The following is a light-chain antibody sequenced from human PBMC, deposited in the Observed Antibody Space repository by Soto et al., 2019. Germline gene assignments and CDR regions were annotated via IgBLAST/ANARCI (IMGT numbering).Light chain of an antibody. V-gene: IGLV2-11*01. CDR2: DVN. Sequence: QSALTQPRSVSGSPGQSVTISCTGTSSDVGSYNYVSWYQQHPGKAPKLMIYDVNKRPSGVPDRFSGSKSGNTASLTISGLQADDETDYYCCSYAGSYPYVFGTGTKVTVL. CDR3: CSYAGSYPYV. CDR1: SSDVGSYNY. J-gene: IGLJ1*01.